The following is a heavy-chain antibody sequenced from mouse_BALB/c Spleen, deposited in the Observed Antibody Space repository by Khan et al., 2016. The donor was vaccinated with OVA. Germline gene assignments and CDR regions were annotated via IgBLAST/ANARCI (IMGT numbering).Heavy chain of an antibody. CDR3: ASHLTGSFAY. Sequence: EVELVESGEDLVRPGGSLKLSCAASGFSFSSYSMSWVRQTPDKRLEWVATISSGGDYTYYPDSVKGRFTISRDNAKNTLYLHMSSLKSEDTAIYYCASHLTGSFAYWGQGTLVTVSA. V-gene: IGHV5-6*01. J-gene: IGHJ3*01. CDR1: GFSFSSYS. CDR2: ISSGGDYT. D-gene: IGHD4-1*01.